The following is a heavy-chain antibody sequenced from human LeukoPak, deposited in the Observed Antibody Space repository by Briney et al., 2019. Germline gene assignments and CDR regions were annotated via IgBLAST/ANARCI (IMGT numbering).Heavy chain of an antibody. Sequence: GESLKISCKGSGYSFTSYWIGWVRRVPGKGLEWMGIIYPGDSDTRYSPSFQGQVTISADKSISTAYLQWSSLKASDTAMYYCARTAGYSSSPRTGAFDIWGQGTMVTVSS. CDR1: GYSFTSYW. V-gene: IGHV5-51*01. D-gene: IGHD6-13*01. CDR2: IYPGDSDT. CDR3: ARTAGYSSSPRTGAFDI. J-gene: IGHJ3*02.